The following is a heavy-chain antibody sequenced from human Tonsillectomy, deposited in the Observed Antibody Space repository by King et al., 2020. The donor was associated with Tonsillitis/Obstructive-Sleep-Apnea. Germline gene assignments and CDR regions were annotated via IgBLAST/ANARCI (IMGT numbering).Heavy chain of an antibody. Sequence: VQLVESGGGLVQPGGSLKLSCAASGFTFSDSTMHWVRQASGKGLAWVGRISSKANRYATVYAASVKGRFTISRDDSKNTAYLQMNSLKTEDTAVYHCTTGYGDYWGQGTLVTVSS. J-gene: IGHJ4*02. V-gene: IGHV3-73*01. CDR2: ISSKANRYAT. CDR3: TTGYGDY. CDR1: GFTFSDST. D-gene: IGHD5-12*01.